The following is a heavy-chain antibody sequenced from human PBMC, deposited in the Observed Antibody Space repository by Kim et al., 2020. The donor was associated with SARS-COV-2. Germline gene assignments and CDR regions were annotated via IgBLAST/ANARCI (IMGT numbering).Heavy chain of an antibody. CDR3: CGDRYYYYGMDV. Sequence: NYNPSLNSRVTISVDTSKNQFSLKLSSVTAADTAVYYCCGDRYYYYGMDVWGQGTTVTVSS. D-gene: IGHD7-27*01. J-gene: IGHJ6*02. V-gene: IGHV4-34*01.